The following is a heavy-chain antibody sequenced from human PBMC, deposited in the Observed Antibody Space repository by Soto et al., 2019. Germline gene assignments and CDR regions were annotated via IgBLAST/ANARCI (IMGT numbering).Heavy chain of an antibody. V-gene: IGHV3-23*01. J-gene: IGHJ3*01. Sequence: GGSLSLSCAASDSTIRRYAMSWVRQAPGKGLEWVSGITGNSARIYYADSVKGRFSISRDNSKNTLYLQMDTLRAEDTAVYYCAKNGDFDYDAFDVWGQGTVVTVSS. D-gene: IGHD3-16*01. CDR2: ITGNSARI. CDR3: AKNGDFDYDAFDV. CDR1: DSTIRRYA.